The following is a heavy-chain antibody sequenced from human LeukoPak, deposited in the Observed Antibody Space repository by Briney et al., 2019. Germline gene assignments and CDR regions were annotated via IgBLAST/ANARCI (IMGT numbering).Heavy chain of an antibody. CDR1: GFTFSRYW. Sequence: GGSLRLSCAASGFTFSRYWMHWVRQAPGKGLVWVSRTNSDGSSTRYADSVKGRFTISRDNAKNTLYLQMNSLRAEDTAVYYCARGYNYGSIDYWGQGTLVTVSS. J-gene: IGHJ4*02. V-gene: IGHV3-74*01. CDR3: ARGYNYGSIDY. D-gene: IGHD5-18*01. CDR2: TNSDGSST.